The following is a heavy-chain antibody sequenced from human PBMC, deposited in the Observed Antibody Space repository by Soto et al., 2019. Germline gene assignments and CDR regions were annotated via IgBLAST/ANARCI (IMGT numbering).Heavy chain of an antibody. V-gene: IGHV4-31*03. CDR1: GGSISSGDFY. D-gene: IGHD3-22*01. CDR2: IYNSGST. CDR3: ARAPTWPRDYYDSSGYYLFDY. J-gene: IGHJ4*02. Sequence: QVQLQESGPGLVKPSQTLSLTCTVSGGSISSGDFYWSWIRQDPGKGLEWIGYIYNSGSTYYNPSLKSRVTISVDTSKNQFSLKLSSVTAADTAVYYCARAPTWPRDYYDSSGYYLFDYWGQGTLVTVSS.